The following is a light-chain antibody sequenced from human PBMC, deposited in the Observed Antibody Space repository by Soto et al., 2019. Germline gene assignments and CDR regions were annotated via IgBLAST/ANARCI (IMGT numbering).Light chain of an antibody. Sequence: EIVMTQSAAILSVSPGERATLSYSASQSVSSNLAWYQQKPGQAPRLLIYGASTRATGIPARFSGSGSGTEFTLTISSLQSEDFAVYYCQQYNNWPPITFGQGTRLEI. J-gene: IGKJ5*01. CDR2: GAS. CDR1: QSVSSN. V-gene: IGKV3-15*01. CDR3: QQYNNWPPIT.